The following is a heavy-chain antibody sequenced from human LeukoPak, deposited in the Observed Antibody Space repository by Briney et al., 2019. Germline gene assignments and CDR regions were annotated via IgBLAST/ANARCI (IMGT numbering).Heavy chain of an antibody. J-gene: IGHJ4*02. Sequence: SETLSLTCAVYGGSFSGYYWSWIRQPPGKGLEWIGSIYSSGSTYYNPSLKSRVTISVDTSKNQFSLKLSSVTAADTALFYCARSRVGATILHFDYWGQGTLVTVSS. D-gene: IGHD1-26*01. CDR2: IYSSGST. CDR1: GGSFSGYY. V-gene: IGHV4-34*01. CDR3: ARSRVGATILHFDY.